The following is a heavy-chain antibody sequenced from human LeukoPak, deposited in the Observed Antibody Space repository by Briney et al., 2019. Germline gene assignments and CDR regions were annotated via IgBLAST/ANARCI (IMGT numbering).Heavy chain of an antibody. CDR3: ASHYDILTGYRAYYYGMDV. V-gene: IGHV3-21*01. J-gene: IGHJ6*02. CDR2: ISSSSSYI. D-gene: IGHD3-9*01. CDR1: GFTFSSYS. Sequence: GGSLRLSCAASGFTFSSYSMNWVRQAPGKGLEWVSSISSSSSYIYYADSVKGRFTISRDNAKNSLYLQMNSLRAEDTAVYYCASHYDILTGYRAYYYGMDVWGQGTTVTVSS.